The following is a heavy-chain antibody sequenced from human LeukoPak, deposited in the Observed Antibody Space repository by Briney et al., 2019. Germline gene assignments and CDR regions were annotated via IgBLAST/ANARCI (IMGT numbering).Heavy chain of an antibody. CDR2: LSYDGSDK. J-gene: IGHJ4*02. D-gene: IGHD4-17*01. Sequence: GRSLRLSCAASGFTFRRFGMHWVRQAPGKGLEWVAVLSYDGSDKYYGGSVKGRFIISRDNSKNTLYLQMNSLRAEDTAIYFCAKSADEFGDYEEVGSLDYWGQGTLATVSS. V-gene: IGHV3-30*18. CDR1: GFTFRRFG. CDR3: AKSADEFGDYEEVGSLDY.